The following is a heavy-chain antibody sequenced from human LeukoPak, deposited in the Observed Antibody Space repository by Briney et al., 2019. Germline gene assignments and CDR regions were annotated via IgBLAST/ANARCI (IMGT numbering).Heavy chain of an antibody. D-gene: IGHD6-13*01. CDR2: IYYSGST. V-gene: IGHV4-39*01. Sequence: SETLSLTCTVSGGSISSSSYYWGWIRQPPGTGLEWIGSIYYSGSTYYNPSLKSRVTISVDTSKNQFSLKLSSVTAADTAVYYCARLRSRYSSSWEFDYWGQGTLVTVSS. CDR1: GGSISSSSYY. CDR3: ARLRSRYSSSWEFDY. J-gene: IGHJ4*02.